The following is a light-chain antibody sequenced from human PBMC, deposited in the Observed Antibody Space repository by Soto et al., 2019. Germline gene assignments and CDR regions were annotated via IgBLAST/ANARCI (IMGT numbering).Light chain of an antibody. CDR2: AAS. J-gene: IGKJ5*01. V-gene: IGKV1-39*01. CDR3: QQSYRTPVT. Sequence: DIQMTQSPSTLSASVGDRVTITCRASQSISSYLNWYQQKQGKAHKXLIYAASSLQSGVPSRFSGSGSGTDFTLTISSLQPEDFATYYCQQSYRTPVTFGQGTRLEIK. CDR1: QSISSY.